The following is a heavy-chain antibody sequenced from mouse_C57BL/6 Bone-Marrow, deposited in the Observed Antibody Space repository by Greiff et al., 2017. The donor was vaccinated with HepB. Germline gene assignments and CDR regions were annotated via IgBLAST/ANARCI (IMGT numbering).Heavy chain of an antibody. J-gene: IGHJ4*01. CDR1: GYTFTDYE. V-gene: IGHV1-15*01. Sequence: VKLQQSGAELVRPGASVTLSCKASGYTFTDYEMHWVKQTPVHGLEWIGAIDPETGGTAYNQKFKGKAILTADKSSSTAYMELRSLTSEDSAVYYCTGNYAMDYWGQGTSVTVSS. CDR3: TGNYAMDY. CDR2: IDPETGGT.